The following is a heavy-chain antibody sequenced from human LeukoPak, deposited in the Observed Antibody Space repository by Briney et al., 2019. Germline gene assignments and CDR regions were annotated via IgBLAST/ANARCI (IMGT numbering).Heavy chain of an antibody. D-gene: IGHD1-26*01. V-gene: IGHV3-23*01. J-gene: IGHJ4*02. CDR2: ISDTGNT. CDR3: AKVRWDHRELLLALDY. Sequence: GGSLRLSCAASGFTLSSYAMSWVRQAPGKGLEWVSAISDTGNTYHADSVKGRFTISRDSSKNTLFLQMNRLRPEDAAVYYCAKVRWDHRELLLALDYWGQGTLVTVSS. CDR1: GFTLSSYA.